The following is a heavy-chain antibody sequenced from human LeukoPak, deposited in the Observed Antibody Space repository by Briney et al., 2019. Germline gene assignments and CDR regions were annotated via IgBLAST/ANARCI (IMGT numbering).Heavy chain of an antibody. CDR3: TRVGYIDEGIDY. D-gene: IGHD5-24*01. J-gene: IGHJ4*02. Sequence: GGSLRLSCVASGFPFSSYWMTWVRQAPGKGLEWVANIKQDGSKKSYVDSVKGRFTISRDNAKNSLHLQMNSLRAEDTAIYYCTRVGYIDEGIDYWGQGTLVTVSS. V-gene: IGHV3-7*04. CDR2: IKQDGSKK. CDR1: GFPFSSYW.